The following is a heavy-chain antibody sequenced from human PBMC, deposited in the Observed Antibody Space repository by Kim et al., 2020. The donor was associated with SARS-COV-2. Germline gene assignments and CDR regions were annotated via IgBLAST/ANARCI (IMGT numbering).Heavy chain of an antibody. D-gene: IGHD3-10*01. CDR2: IIPILGIA. Sequence: SVKVSCKASGRTFSSYAISWVRQAPGQGLEWMGRIIPILGIANYAQKFQGRVTITADKSTSTAYMELSSLRSEDTAVYYCAQTMVRGGHYGMDVWGQGTTVTVSS. J-gene: IGHJ6*02. CDR1: GRTFSSYA. V-gene: IGHV1-69*04. CDR3: AQTMVRGGHYGMDV.